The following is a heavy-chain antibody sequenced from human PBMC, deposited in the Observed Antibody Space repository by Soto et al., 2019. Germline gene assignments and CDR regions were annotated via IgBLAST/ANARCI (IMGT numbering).Heavy chain of an antibody. D-gene: IGHD2-2*02. CDR3: AIEYCRSTSCYRDY. V-gene: IGHV1-69*02. CDR1: GGTFSSYT. J-gene: IGHJ4*02. Sequence: QVQLVQSGAEVKKPGSSVKVSCKASGGTFSSYTISWVRQTPGQGLEWMGRIIPILGIANYAQKFQGRVTITADKSTSTAYMELSSLRAEDTAVYYCAIEYCRSTSCYRDYWGQGTLVTVAS. CDR2: IIPILGIA.